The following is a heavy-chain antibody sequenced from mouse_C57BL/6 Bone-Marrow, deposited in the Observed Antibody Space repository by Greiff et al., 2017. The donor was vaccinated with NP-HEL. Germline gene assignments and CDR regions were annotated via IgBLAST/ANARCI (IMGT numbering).Heavy chain of an antibody. Sequence: EVKLVESGGGLVKPGGSLKLSCAASGFTFSSYAMSWVRQTPEKRLEWVGTISDGGSYTYYPDNVKGRFTISRDNAKNNLYLQMSHLKSEDTAMYYCARDPLYHWGQGTTLTVSS. V-gene: IGHV5-4*01. CDR1: GFTFSSYA. CDR2: ISDGGSYT. CDR3: ARDPLYH. D-gene: IGHD2-3*01. J-gene: IGHJ2*01.